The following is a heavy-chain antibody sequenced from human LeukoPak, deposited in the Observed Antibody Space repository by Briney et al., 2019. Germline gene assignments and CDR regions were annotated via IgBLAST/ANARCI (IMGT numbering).Heavy chain of an antibody. CDR1: GFTVSSNY. D-gene: IGHD3-22*01. J-gene: IGHJ3*02. CDR2: IYGGGTT. CDR3: ARGRVTDYYDSSGYPDAFDI. Sequence: PGGSLRLSCAASGFTVSSNYMSWVRQAPGKGLEWVSVIYGGGTTYYADSVKGRFTISRDNSKNTLYLQMNSLRAEDTAVYYCARGRVTDYYDSSGYPDAFDIWGQGTMVTVSS. V-gene: IGHV3-53*01.